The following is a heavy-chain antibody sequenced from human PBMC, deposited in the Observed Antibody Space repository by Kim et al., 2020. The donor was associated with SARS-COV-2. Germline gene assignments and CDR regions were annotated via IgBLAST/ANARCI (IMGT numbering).Heavy chain of an antibody. CDR3: AKDPRKRFLEWLLLGAFDI. CDR1: GFTFDDYA. CDR2: ISWNSGSI. V-gene: IGHV3-9*01. Sequence: GGSLRLSCAASGFTFDDYAMHWVRQAPGKGLEWVSGISWNSGSIGYADSVKGRFTISRDNAKNSLYLQMNSLRAEDTALYYCAKDPRKRFLEWLLLGAFDIWGQWTRVTVSS. D-gene: IGHD3-3*01. J-gene: IGHJ3*02.